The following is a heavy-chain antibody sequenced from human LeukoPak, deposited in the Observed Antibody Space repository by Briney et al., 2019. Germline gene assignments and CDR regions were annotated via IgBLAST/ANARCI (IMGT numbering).Heavy chain of an antibody. CDR1: GGTFSSYA. J-gene: IGHJ6*02. Sequence: SVKVSCKASGGTFSSYAISWVRQAPGQGLEWMGGIIPIFGTANYAQKFQGRVTITADESTSTAYMELSSLRSGDTAVYYCARVGIAVAGTHLNYYYYGMDVWGQGTTVTVSS. D-gene: IGHD6-19*01. CDR3: ARVGIAVAGTHLNYYYYGMDV. CDR2: IIPIFGTA. V-gene: IGHV1-69*13.